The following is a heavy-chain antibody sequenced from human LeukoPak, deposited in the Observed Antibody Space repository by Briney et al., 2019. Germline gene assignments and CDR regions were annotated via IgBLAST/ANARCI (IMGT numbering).Heavy chain of an antibody. V-gene: IGHV6-1*01. J-gene: IGHJ4*02. D-gene: IGHD1-26*01. CDR2: TYYRSKWNY. CDR3: ARNSADLDF. CDR1: GDGDSSKSSA. Sequence: NPSQTLSLPRDISGDGDSSKSSAWNWIRQSPSRGLEWLGRTYYRSKWNYHYAVAVKSRLTINPDTSKNQFSLQLNSVTPEDTAVYYCARNSADLDFWGQGTLVTVSS.